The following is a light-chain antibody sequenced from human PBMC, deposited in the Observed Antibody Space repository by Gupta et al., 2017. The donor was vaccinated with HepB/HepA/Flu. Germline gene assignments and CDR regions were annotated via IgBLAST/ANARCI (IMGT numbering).Light chain of an antibody. J-gene: IGLJ2*01. V-gene: IGLV1-47*01. CDR1: NSNIKRNY. Sequence: QSVLTPPPSASGTLGQPVTISCSGSNSNIKRNYVHWYQQLPGTAPKLLIYRSNQRPSGVPDRFSGSKSGTSASMAISGLRSEDEADYYCAAWDDSLSVVFGGGTKLTVL. CDR3: AAWDDSLSVV. CDR2: RSN.